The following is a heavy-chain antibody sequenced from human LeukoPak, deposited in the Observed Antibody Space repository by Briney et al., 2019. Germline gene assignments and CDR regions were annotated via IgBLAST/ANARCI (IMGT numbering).Heavy chain of an antibody. CDR3: AKDPLRGVRGVTDNWFDP. CDR2: ISGSGGST. CDR1: GFTFSSYA. J-gene: IGHJ5*02. V-gene: IGHV3-23*01. D-gene: IGHD3-10*01. Sequence: GGSLRLSCAASGFTFSSYAMSWVRQAPGKGLEWVSAISGSGGSTYYADSVKGRFTISRDNSKNTLYLQMNSLRAEDTAVYYCAKDPLRGVRGVTDNWFDPWGQGTLVTVSS.